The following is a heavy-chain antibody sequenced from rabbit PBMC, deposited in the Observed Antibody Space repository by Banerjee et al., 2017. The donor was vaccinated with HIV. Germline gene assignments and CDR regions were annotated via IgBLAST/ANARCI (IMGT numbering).Heavy chain of an antibody. Sequence: QSLEESGGDLVKPGASLTLTCKASGFSFSNKYVMCWVRQAPGKGLEWIACINTSSGSTYYANWAKGRFTISKTSSTTVTLQMTSLTAADTATYFCARDSGWGDLNLWGPGTLVTVS. CDR2: INTSSGST. CDR3: ARDSGWGDLNL. J-gene: IGHJ4*01. CDR1: GFSFSNKYV. D-gene: IGHD4-1*01. V-gene: IGHV1S40*01.